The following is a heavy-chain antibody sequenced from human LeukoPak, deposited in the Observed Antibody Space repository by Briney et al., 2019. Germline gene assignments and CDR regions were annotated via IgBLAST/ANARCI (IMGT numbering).Heavy chain of an antibody. CDR3: AKDANYIAVAGTYFDY. Sequence: GGSLRLSCAASGFTFDDYAMNWVRQAPGKGLEWVSGISWTSGSMGYADSVKGRFTISRDNSKNTLYLQMNNLRAEDTSVYYCAKDANYIAVAGTYFDYWGQGTLVTVSS. J-gene: IGHJ4*02. CDR1: GFTFDDYA. V-gene: IGHV3-9*01. D-gene: IGHD6-19*01. CDR2: ISWTSGSM.